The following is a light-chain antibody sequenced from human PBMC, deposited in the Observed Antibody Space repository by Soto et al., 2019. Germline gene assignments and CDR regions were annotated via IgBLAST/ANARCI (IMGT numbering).Light chain of an antibody. V-gene: IGKV3-15*01. Sequence: EIVMTQSAVTLSVSPGERATLSCRASQSVCGNLAWYQQKRGQAPSLLIYATSTRATGISARFSGSGSGTDFTLTISSLQSEDFALYYCQQYNKWPLTFGGGTKLEIK. J-gene: IGKJ4*01. CDR2: ATS. CDR1: QSVCGN. CDR3: QQYNKWPLT.